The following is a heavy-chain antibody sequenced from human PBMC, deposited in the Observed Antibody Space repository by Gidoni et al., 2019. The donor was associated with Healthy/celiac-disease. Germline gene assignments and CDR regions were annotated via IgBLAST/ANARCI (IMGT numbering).Heavy chain of an antibody. D-gene: IGHD2-15*01. CDR2: IIPIFGTA. Sequence: QVQLVQSGAEVKQPGSSVKVSCKASGGTFSSYAISWVRQAPGQGLKWMGGIIPIFGTANYEQKFQGRVTITEDKSTSTAYMELSSLRSEDTAVYYCARGPSPSTNCSGGSCYSHFDYWGQGTLVTVSS. CDR1: GGTFSSYA. CDR3: ARGPSPSTNCSGGSCYSHFDY. J-gene: IGHJ4*02. V-gene: IGHV1-69*06.